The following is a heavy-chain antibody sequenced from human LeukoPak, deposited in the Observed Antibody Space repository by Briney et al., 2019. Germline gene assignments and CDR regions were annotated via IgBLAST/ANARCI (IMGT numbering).Heavy chain of an antibody. J-gene: IGHJ5*02. CDR2: ITGSHGRT. V-gene: IGHV3-23*01. D-gene: IGHD4-17*01. CDR1: GFTFSSFA. CDR3: TKDPNGDYVGAFDP. Sequence: PGGALRLSCEASGFTFSSFAMTWVRQAPGKGLEWVSSITGSHGRTYNTDSVKGLFTISRDNSQNTLYLQMNSLRAEDTAVYYCTKDPNGDYVGAFDPWGQGTLVTVSS.